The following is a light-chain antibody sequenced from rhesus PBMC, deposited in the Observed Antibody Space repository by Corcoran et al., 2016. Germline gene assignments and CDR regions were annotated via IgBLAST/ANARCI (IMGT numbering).Light chain of an antibody. J-gene: IGLJ6*01. Sequence: SHDLTQPPSVSVSPGQTARISCGWELIGSEAVKWYQQKPPQAPVLFIYYDSERPSAIPERFSGSKSGNTATLTISGVEAGDEADYYCQVWDSSSDHPVFGSGTKLTVL. CDR1: LIGSEA. CDR3: QVWDSSSDHPV. CDR2: YDS. V-gene: IGLV3-44*01.